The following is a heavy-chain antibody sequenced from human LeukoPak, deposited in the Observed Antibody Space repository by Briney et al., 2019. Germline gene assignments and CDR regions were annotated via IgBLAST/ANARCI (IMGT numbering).Heavy chain of an antibody. CDR1: GFTFSSYA. Sequence: QPGGSLRLSCAASGFTFSSYAMSWVRQAPGKGLEWVSAISGSGGSTYYADSVKGRFTISRDNSKNTLYLQMNSLRAEDTAVYYCAKDGVYGSGSYYTHYFDYWGQGTLVTVSS. CDR2: ISGSGGST. V-gene: IGHV3-23*01. J-gene: IGHJ4*02. D-gene: IGHD3-10*01. CDR3: AKDGVYGSGSYYTHYFDY.